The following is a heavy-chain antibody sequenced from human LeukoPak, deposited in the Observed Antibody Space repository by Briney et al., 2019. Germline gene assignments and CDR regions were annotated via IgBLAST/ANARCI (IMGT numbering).Heavy chain of an antibody. J-gene: IGHJ4*02. V-gene: IGHV1-46*01. CDR3: ARERSTYYYDSSGYYFDY. CDR1: GYTFTSYY. CDR2: INPSGGST. D-gene: IGHD3-22*01. Sequence: ASVKVSCKASGYTFTSYYMHWVRQAPGQGLEWMGIINPSGGSTSYAQKFQGRVTTTRDTSTSTVYMELSSLRSEDTAVYYCARERSTYYYDSSGYYFDYWGQGTLVTVSS.